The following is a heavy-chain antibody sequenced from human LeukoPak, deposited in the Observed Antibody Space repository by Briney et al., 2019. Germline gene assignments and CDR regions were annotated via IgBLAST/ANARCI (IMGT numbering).Heavy chain of an antibody. CDR3: ARLTYYYDSSGYYYVGSAFDI. V-gene: IGHV4-59*08. D-gene: IGHD3-22*01. Sequence: SETLSLTCTVSGGSISSYYWSWIRQPPGKGLEWIGYIYYSRSTNYNPSLKSRVTISVDTSKNQFSLKLSSVTAADTAVYYCARLTYYYDSSGYYYVGSAFDIWGQGTMVTVSS. CDR1: GGSISSYY. J-gene: IGHJ3*02. CDR2: IYYSRST.